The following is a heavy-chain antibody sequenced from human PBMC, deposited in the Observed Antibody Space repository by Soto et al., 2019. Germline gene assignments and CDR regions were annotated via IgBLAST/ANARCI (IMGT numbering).Heavy chain of an antibody. V-gene: IGHV4-59*01. J-gene: IGHJ4*02. CDR3: ARGAAGTGGY. CDR2: IYYSGST. D-gene: IGHD1-7*01. Sequence: QVQLQESGPGLVKPSETLSLTCTVSGGSISSYYWSWIRQPPGKGLEWIGYIYYSGSTNYNPSLKSRVTISVDTSKNQFSLKLSSVTAADTAVYYCARGAAGTGGYWGQGTLVTVSS. CDR1: GGSISSYY.